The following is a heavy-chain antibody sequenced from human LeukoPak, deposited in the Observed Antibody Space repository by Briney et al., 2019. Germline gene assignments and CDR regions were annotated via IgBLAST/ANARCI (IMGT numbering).Heavy chain of an antibody. J-gene: IGHJ4*02. CDR2: IIPIFGTA. D-gene: IGHD6-19*01. CDR1: GGTFSSYA. V-gene: IGHV1-69*05. Sequence: SVKVSCKASGGTFSSYAISWVRQAPGQGLEWMGGIIPIFGTANYAQKFQGGVTITTDESTSTAYMELSSLRSEDTAVYFCVRGPHTSGWPQHYYWGQGTLVTVSS. CDR3: VRGPHTSGWPQHYY.